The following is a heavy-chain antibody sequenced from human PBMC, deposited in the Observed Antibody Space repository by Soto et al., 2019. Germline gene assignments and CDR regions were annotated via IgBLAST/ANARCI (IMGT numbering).Heavy chain of an antibody. CDR2: ISGSGGST. CDR1: GFTFSSYA. Sequence: SLRLSCAASGFTFSSYAMSLVRQAPGKGLEWVSAISGSGGSTYYADSVKGRFTISRDNSKNTLYLKMNSLREEDKAVYYCAQVKNGMDVWGQGTSGTLSS. CDR3: AQVKNGMDV. J-gene: IGHJ6*02. V-gene: IGHV3-23*01.